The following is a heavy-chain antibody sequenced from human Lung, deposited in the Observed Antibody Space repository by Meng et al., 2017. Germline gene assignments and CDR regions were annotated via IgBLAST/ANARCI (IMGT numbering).Heavy chain of an antibody. D-gene: IGHD4-11*01. CDR2: INHSGST. J-gene: IGHJ4*02. Sequence: QVELQQWGAGLLKPSENLALSCVVCGGSFSDYYWSWIRQPTGKGLEWIGEINHSGSTNYNPSLESRATISVDTSQNNLSLKLSSVTAADSAVYYCARGPTTMAHDFDYWGQGTLVTVSS. CDR1: GGSFSDYY. V-gene: IGHV4-34*01. CDR3: ARGPTTMAHDFDY.